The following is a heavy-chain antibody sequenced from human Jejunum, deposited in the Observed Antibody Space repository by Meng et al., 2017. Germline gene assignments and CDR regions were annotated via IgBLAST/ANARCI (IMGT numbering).Heavy chain of an antibody. D-gene: IGHD1-26*01. CDR2: IKSDGSST. V-gene: IGHV3-74*01. Sequence: GESLKISCVASGFTFSSYWMHWVRQAPGKGLVWVSRIKSDGSSTSYEGSVKGRFTISRDNAKHTLYLQMNGLRVEDTAMYYCVRVVTEGGSTDRHFDNWGQGTLVTVSS. J-gene: IGHJ4*02. CDR3: VRVVTEGGSTDRHFDN. CDR1: GFTFSSYW.